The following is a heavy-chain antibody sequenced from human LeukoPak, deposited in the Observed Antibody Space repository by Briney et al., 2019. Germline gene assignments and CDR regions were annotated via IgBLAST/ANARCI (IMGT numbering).Heavy chain of an antibody. D-gene: IGHD3-10*01. V-gene: IGHV1-69*06. Sequence: SVKVSCKASGGTFSSYAISWVRQAPGQGLGWMGGIIPIFGTAIYAQKFQGRVTMTEDTSTDTAYMELSSLRSEDTAVYYCASRAYGSGSYSIDPWGQGTLVTVSS. J-gene: IGHJ5*02. CDR2: IIPIFGTA. CDR3: ASRAYGSGSYSIDP. CDR1: GGTFSSYA.